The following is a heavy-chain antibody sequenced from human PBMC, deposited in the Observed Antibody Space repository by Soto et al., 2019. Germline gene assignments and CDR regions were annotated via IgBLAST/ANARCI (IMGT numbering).Heavy chain of an antibody. Sequence: GGSLRLSCAASGFSFTHYTINWVRQAQGKGLEWVAVMSYDGTNEYYADSVKGRFTISRDNSKSTVYLQMNSLAPEDTALYYCARKWGTYSSASLDYWGLGTLVTVSS. CDR2: MSYDGTNE. CDR3: ARKWGTYSSASLDY. J-gene: IGHJ4*02. CDR1: GFSFTHYT. V-gene: IGHV3-30*04. D-gene: IGHD6-19*01.